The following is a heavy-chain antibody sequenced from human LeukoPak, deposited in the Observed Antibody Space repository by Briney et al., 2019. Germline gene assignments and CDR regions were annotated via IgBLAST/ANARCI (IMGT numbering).Heavy chain of an antibody. Sequence: SVKVSCKASGGTFSSYAISWVRQAPGQGLEWMGGIIPILGTANYAQKFQGRVTITADESTSTAYMELSRLRSEDTAVYYCARVDYYDSSGYPAYFDYWGQGTLVTVSS. V-gene: IGHV1-69*13. CDR2: IIPILGTA. J-gene: IGHJ4*02. CDR1: GGTFSSYA. CDR3: ARVDYYDSSGYPAYFDY. D-gene: IGHD3-22*01.